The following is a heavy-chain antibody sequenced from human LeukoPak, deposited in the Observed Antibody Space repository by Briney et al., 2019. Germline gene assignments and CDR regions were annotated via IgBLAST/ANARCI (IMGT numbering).Heavy chain of an antibody. J-gene: IGHJ4*02. Sequence: GGSLRLSCAASGFTFSSYWMHWVRQAPGKGLVWVSRINSDGSSTSYADSVKGRFTISRDNAKNTLYLQMNSLRAEDTAVYYCARGHIVVLTAPDYWGQGTLVTVSS. D-gene: IGHD2-21*01. CDR1: GFTFSSYW. CDR2: INSDGSST. CDR3: ARGHIVVLTAPDY. V-gene: IGHV3-74*01.